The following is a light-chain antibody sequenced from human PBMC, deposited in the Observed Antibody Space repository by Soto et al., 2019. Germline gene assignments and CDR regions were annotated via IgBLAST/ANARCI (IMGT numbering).Light chain of an antibody. CDR2: AAS. Sequence: EIVLTQSPGTLSLSPGERATLSCRASQSVSSSFLAWYQQKPGQAPRLLIHAASTGATGIPARFRGSGSGTDFTLTISSLEPEDFAVYYCQQRSNWPTFGGGTKVDIK. CDR3: QQRSNWPT. CDR1: QSVSSSF. J-gene: IGKJ4*01. V-gene: IGKV3D-20*02.